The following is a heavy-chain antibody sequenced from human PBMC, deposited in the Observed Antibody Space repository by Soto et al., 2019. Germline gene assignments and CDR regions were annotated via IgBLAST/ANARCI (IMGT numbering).Heavy chain of an antibody. Sequence: QVQLQESGPGLVKPSGTLSLTCAVSGGSISSSNWWSWVRQPPGKGLEWLGEIYHSGSTNYNPSLKSRVTISVDKSKSQFSLKLSSVTAADTAVYYCAMRPVVGSYAYFQHWGQGPLVTVSS. CDR2: IYHSGST. CDR3: AMRPVVGSYAYFQH. V-gene: IGHV4-4*02. D-gene: IGHD1-26*01. CDR1: GGSISSSNW. J-gene: IGHJ1*01.